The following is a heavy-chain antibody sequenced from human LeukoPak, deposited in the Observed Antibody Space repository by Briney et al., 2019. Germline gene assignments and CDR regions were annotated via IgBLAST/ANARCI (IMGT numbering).Heavy chain of an antibody. CDR3: ARGGLVPAAMGYYYMDV. D-gene: IGHD2-2*01. CDR2: IYTSGST. CDR1: GGSISSYY. Sequence: SETLSLTCTVSGGSISSYYWSWIRQPAGKGLEWIGRIYTSGSTNYNPSLKSRVTMSVDTSKNQFSLKLSSVTAADTAVYYCARGGLVPAAMGYYYMDVWGKGTTVTVSS. V-gene: IGHV4-4*07. J-gene: IGHJ6*03.